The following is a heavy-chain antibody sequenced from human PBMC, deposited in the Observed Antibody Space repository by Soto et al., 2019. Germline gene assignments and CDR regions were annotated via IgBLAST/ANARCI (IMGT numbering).Heavy chain of an antibody. CDR1: GGSISNYY. D-gene: IGHD5-12*01. CDR3: ARVGSGKWLQLPIYYFDY. V-gene: IGHV4-59*01. Sequence: NPSETLSLTCTVSGGSISNYYWSWVRQPPGKGLEWIGYIYSTGSTKNNPSLKSRVTLSVDTSKNQFSLKLTSVTAADTAVYYRARVGSGKWLQLPIYYFDYWGQGALVTVSS. CDR2: IYSTGST. J-gene: IGHJ4*02.